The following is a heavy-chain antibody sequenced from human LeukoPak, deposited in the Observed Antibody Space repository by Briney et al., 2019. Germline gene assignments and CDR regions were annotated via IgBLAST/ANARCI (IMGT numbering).Heavy chain of an antibody. CDR1: GVSFSSYA. CDR3: AFGPHQQWLLADY. CDR2: ITGSGDST. V-gene: IGHV3-23*01. Sequence: PGGSLRLSCAVSGVSFSSYAVGCVRQAPGKGLQLVSTITGSGDSTFYADSVNGRFTVSRDNSKNTLYLQMSSLRADDTALYYCAFGPHQQWLLADYWGQGTLVTVSS. D-gene: IGHD6-19*01. J-gene: IGHJ4*02.